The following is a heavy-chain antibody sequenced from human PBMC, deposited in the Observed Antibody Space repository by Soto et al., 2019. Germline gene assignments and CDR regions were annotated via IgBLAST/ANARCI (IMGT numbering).Heavy chain of an antibody. Sequence: QVPLVQSGAEVKKPGASVKVSCQASGYTFSSYGISWVRQAPGQGLEWMGWISGYNGNTNYAQNLQGRVTMTTDTSTRTAYMELRSLRSDDTAVYYCAREVTTVTTYYYYYGMDVWGQGTTVTVSS. CDR2: ISGYNGNT. J-gene: IGHJ6*02. CDR1: GYTFSSYG. CDR3: AREVTTVTTYYYYYGMDV. D-gene: IGHD4-17*01. V-gene: IGHV1-18*01.